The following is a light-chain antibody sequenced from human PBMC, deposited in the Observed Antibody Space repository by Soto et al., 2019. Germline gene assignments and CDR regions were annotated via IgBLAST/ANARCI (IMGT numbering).Light chain of an antibody. J-gene: IGKJ2*01. CDR3: QQCNNLYT. CDR1: QSINNY. V-gene: IGKV3-11*01. Sequence: EIVLTQSPATLSLSPGERATLSCRASQSINNYLAWYQQRPGQAPRLVIYEASNRATGIPARFSGSGSGTDFTLTISSLEPEDFAVYYCQQCNNLYTFGQGTKLEIK. CDR2: EAS.